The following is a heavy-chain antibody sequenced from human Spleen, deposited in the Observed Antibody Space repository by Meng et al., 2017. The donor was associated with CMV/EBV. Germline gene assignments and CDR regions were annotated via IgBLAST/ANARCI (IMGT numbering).Heavy chain of an antibody. CDR3: AKDLKDCSSTSCYFFTTRGLYGMDV. J-gene: IGHJ6*02. D-gene: IGHD2-2*01. V-gene: IGHV3-33*06. CDR1: RFTFDDYT. CDR2: IWYDGSNK. Sequence: GGSLRLSCAASRFTFDDYTMHWVRQAPGKGLEWVAVIWYDGSNKYYADSVKGRFTISRDNSKNTLYLQMNSLRAEDTAVYYCAKDLKDCSSTSCYFFTTRGLYGMDVWGQGTTVTVSS.